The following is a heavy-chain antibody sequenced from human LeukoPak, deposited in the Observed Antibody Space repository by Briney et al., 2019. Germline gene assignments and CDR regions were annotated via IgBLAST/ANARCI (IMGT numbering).Heavy chain of an antibody. V-gene: IGHV6-1*01. CDR3: ARVTVRGSPGIAVAEGRFGYYYYYYMDV. CDR2: TYYRSKWYN. J-gene: IGHJ6*03. D-gene: IGHD6-19*01. Sequence: SQTLSLTCAISGDSVSSNSAAWNWIRQSPSRGLEWLGRTYYRSKWYNDYAVSVKSRITINPDTSKNQFSLQLNSVTPEDTAVYYCARVTVRGSPGIAVAEGRFGYYYYYYMDVWGKGTTVTVSS. CDR1: GDSVSSNSAA.